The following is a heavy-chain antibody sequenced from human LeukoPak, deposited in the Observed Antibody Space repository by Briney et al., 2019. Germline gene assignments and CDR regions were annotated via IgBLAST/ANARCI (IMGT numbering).Heavy chain of an antibody. D-gene: IGHD5-24*01. V-gene: IGHV4-59*08. Sequence: SSETLSLTCTVSGGSISSYYWSWIRQPPGKGLEWIGYIYYSGSTNYNPSLKSRVTISVDTSKNQFSLKLSSVTAADTAVYYCARTQRWLQFGLDYWGQGTLVTVSS. J-gene: IGHJ4*02. CDR2: IYYSGST. CDR1: GGSISSYY. CDR3: ARTQRWLQFGLDY.